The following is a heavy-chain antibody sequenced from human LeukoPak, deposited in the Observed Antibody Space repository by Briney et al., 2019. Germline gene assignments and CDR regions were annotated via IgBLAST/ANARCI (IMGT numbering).Heavy chain of an antibody. CDR1: GGSISSYY. Sequence: SETLSLTCTVSGGSISSYYWSWIRQPPGKGLEWIGYIYYSGSTNYNPSLKSRVTISVDTSKNQLSLKLSSVTAADTAVYYCARGLSSSLFDYWGQGTLVTVSS. D-gene: IGHD6-6*01. V-gene: IGHV4-59*01. CDR3: ARGLSSSLFDY. J-gene: IGHJ4*02. CDR2: IYYSGST.